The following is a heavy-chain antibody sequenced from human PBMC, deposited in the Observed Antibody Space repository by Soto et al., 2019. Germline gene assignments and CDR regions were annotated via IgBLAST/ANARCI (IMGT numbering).Heavy chain of an antibody. J-gene: IGHJ6*02. CDR3: AESRTRWSTLYYGMDV. V-gene: IGHV1-69*13. Sequence: ASVKVSCKASGGTFSSYAISWVRQAPGQGLEWMGGIIPIFGTANYAQKFQGRVTITADESTSTAYMELSSLRSEDTAVYYCAESRTRWSTLYYGMDVWGQGTTVTVSS. D-gene: IGHD2-15*01. CDR2: IIPIFGTA. CDR1: GGTFSSYA.